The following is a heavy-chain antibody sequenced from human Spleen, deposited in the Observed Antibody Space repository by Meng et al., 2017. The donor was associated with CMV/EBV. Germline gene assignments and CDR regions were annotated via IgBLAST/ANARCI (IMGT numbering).Heavy chain of an antibody. J-gene: IGHJ5*02. V-gene: IGHV4-4*07. Sequence: DAGPGSGNRSQTLSLTGTTFGCHTSINYWSWIRQPAGKGLEWIGRIYTSGSTNYNPSLKSRVTMSVDTSKNQFSLKLSSVTAADTAVYYCAREYVTIFVGHLNWFDPWGQGTLVTVSS. D-gene: IGHD3-3*01. CDR1: GCHTSINY. CDR2: IYTSGST. CDR3: AREYVTIFVGHLNWFDP.